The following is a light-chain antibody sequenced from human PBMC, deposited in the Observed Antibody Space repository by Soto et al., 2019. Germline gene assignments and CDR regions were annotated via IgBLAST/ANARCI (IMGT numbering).Light chain of an antibody. CDR1: QSLRSN. J-gene: IGKJ2*01. CDR3: QEYNNWPPFT. V-gene: IGKV3-15*01. CDR2: GAS. Sequence: EIVMTQSPATLSVSPGERATLSCRASQSLRSNLAWYQHKPGQAPRLLIFGASSRATGVPARFSGSGAGTEFTLTISSLQSEDVAVYYWQEYNNWPPFTFGQGTKLEIK.